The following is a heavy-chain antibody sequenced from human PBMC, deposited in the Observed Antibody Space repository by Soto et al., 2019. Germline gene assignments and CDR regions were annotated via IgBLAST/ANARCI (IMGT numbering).Heavy chain of an antibody. V-gene: IGHV1-58*01. CDR3: AAVTIAVAGRDDY. CDR1: GFTFTSSA. Sequence: SVKVSCKASGFTFTSSAVQWVRQARGQRLEWIGWIVVGSGNTNYAQKFQERVTITRDMSTSTAYMELSSLRSEDTAVYYCAAVTIAVAGRDDYWGQGTMCTVSS. CDR2: IVVGSGNT. D-gene: IGHD6-19*01. J-gene: IGHJ4*02.